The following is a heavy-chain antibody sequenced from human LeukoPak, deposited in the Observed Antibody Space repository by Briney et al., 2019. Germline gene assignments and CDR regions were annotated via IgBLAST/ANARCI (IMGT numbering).Heavy chain of an antibody. J-gene: IGHJ4*02. V-gene: IGHV3-30*02. D-gene: IGHD2-15*01. CDR2: IRYDGSNK. CDR1: GFTFSSYG. CDR3: AKDYCSGGSCYTLGS. Sequence: PGGSLRLSCATSGFTFSSYGRHWVRQAPGKGLEWVAFIRYDGSNKYYADSVKGRFTISRDNSKNTLYLQMNSLRAEDTAVYYCAKDYCSGGSCYTLGSWGQGTLVTVSS.